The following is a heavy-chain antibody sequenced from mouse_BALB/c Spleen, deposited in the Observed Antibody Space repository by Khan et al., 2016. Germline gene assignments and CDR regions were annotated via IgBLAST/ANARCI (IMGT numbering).Heavy chain of an antibody. Sequence: EVQLQESGPGLVKPSQSLSLTCSVTGYSITSGYFWNWIRQFPGNKLEWMGYLSYDGYNDYNPSLKNRISITRDTTKTPLFLKLTSVSTEETATDYCARDGDDGWFAYWGQGTLVTVSA. CDR3: ARDGDDGWFAY. CDR1: GYSITSGYF. CDR2: LSYDGYN. D-gene: IGHD2-2*01. J-gene: IGHJ3*01. V-gene: IGHV3-6*02.